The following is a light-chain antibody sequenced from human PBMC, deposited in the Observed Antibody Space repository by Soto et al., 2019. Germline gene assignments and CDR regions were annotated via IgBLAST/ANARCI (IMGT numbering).Light chain of an antibody. CDR3: VGIVTGVGEV. J-gene: IGLJ1*01. V-gene: IGLV7-46*01. CDR2: DTS. CDR1: TGAVTSGHW. Sequence: QAVVTQEPSLTVSPGGTVTLTCGCSTGAVTSGHWHHWFQQKPGQAHRTLIYDTSNKHSCTPARFSGNLVGGKAALTLSREQHDDEADYYCVGIVTGVGEVFGTGTKVTVL.